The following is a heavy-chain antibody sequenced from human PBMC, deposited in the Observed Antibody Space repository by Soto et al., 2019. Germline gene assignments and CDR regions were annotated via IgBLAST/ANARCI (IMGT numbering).Heavy chain of an antibody. Sequence: EVQLVESGGGLIQPGGSLRISCAASGFSVSSNYMSWVRQAPGKGLEWVSVIYSGGNTHYADSVKGRFTTSRDNTKNSLYLQMNSLRAEDTAVYYCARDSTWIPYYHYGMDVWGQGTTVTVSS. CDR3: ARDSTWIPYYHYGMDV. CDR2: IYSGGNT. V-gene: IGHV3-53*01. CDR1: GFSVSSNY. J-gene: IGHJ6*02. D-gene: IGHD5-18*01.